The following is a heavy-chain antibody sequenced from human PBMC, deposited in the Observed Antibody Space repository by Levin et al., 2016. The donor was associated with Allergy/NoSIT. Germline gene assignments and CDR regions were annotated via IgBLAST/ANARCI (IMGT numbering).Heavy chain of an antibody. J-gene: IGHJ3*01. CDR2: IDWDDDK. CDR3: ARGSGRYTGIFGAFDF. D-gene: IGHD1-26*01. Sequence: WIRQPPGKALEWLARIDWDDDKFYNTSLKTRLTISKDTSKNQVVITMTNMDPVDTATYFCARGSGRYTGIFGAFDFWGQGTMVTVSS. V-gene: IGHV2-70*04.